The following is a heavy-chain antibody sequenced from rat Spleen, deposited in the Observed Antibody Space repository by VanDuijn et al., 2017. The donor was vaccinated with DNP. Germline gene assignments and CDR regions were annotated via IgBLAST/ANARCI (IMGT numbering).Heavy chain of an antibody. J-gene: IGHJ1*01. D-gene: IGHD1-12*03. CDR1: GFTFSNFP. V-gene: IGHV5-29*01. CDR2: ISYDGSST. CDR3: ARLRYDGYYHTSYWYFDF. Sequence: EVQLVESGGGLVQPGRSLKLSCAASGFTFSNFPMAWVRQAPTKGLEWVATISYDGSSTYYRDSVKGRFTISRDNAKSTLYLQRDSLRSEDTATYYCARLRYDGYYHTSYWYFDFWGPGTMVTVSS.